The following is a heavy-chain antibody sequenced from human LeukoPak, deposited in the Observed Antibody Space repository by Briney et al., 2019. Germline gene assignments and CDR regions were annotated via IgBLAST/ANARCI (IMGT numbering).Heavy chain of an antibody. V-gene: IGHV3-23*01. J-gene: IGHJ4*02. CDR2: ISGSGGST. Sequence: GGSLRLSCAASGFTFSSYAMRWVRQAPGKGLEWVSAISGSGGSTYYADSVKGRFTISRDNSKNTLYLQMNSLRAEDTAVYYCAKARRGDYYDSSGYSPAFDYWGQGTLVTVSS. CDR3: AKARRGDYYDSSGYSPAFDY. CDR1: GFTFSSYA. D-gene: IGHD3-22*01.